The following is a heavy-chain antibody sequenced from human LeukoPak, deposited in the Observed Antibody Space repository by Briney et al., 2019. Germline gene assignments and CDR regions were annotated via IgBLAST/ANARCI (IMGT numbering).Heavy chain of an antibody. CDR2: ISAYNGNT. Sequence: ASVKVSCKASGYTFTSYGISCVRQAPGQGLEWMGWISAYNGNTNYAQKLQGRVTMTTDTSTSTAYMELRSLRSDDTAVYYCARVVHRSYYYDSSGYPAPMDFDYWGQGTLVTVSS. D-gene: IGHD3-22*01. J-gene: IGHJ4*02. V-gene: IGHV1-18*01. CDR1: GYTFTSYG. CDR3: ARVVHRSYYYDSSGYPAPMDFDY.